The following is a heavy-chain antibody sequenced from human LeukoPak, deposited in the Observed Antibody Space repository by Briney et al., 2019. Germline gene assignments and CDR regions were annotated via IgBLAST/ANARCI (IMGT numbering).Heavy chain of an antibody. CDR3: TRPYFLTDFDY. CDR1: GFSFSTYC. V-gene: IGHV3-30-3*01. J-gene: IGHJ4*02. Sequence: PGGSLKLSCAASGFSFSTYCMHWVRQAPGKGLEWVALFSSDGSTKYYADSVKGRFTISRDNAKNSLYLQMNSLRADDTAVYYCTRPYFLTDFDYWGQGTLVTVSS. D-gene: IGHD2/OR15-2a*01. CDR2: FSSDGSTK.